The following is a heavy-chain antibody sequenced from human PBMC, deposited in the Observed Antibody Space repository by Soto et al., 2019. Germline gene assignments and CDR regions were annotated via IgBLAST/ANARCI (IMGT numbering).Heavy chain of an antibody. CDR1: GGTFSSYA. J-gene: IGHJ6*02. V-gene: IGHV1-69*06. Sequence: SVKVSCKASGGTFSSYAISWVRQAPGQGLEWMGGIIPIFGTANYAQKFQGRVTITADKSTSTAYMELSSLRSEDTAVYYCARDQYSSSIRYYYYYGMDVWGQGTTVTVSS. CDR3: ARDQYSSSIRYYYYYGMDV. CDR2: IIPIFGTA. D-gene: IGHD6-6*01.